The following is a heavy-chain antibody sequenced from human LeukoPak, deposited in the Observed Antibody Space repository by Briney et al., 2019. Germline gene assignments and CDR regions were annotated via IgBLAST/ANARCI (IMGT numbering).Heavy chain of an antibody. CDR1: GFTVSSYG. V-gene: IGHV3-23*01. D-gene: IGHD6-13*01. CDR3: AKARMASAGTGAFDV. CDR2: FSATDGSA. J-gene: IGHJ3*01. Sequence: GGSLRLSCAASGFTVSSYGMTWVRQAPGKGLEWVLAFSATDGSAQYAESVKGRFTISRDNSKNSLYLQMNSMRDEDTAVYYCAKARMASAGTGAFDVWGQGTMVTVSS.